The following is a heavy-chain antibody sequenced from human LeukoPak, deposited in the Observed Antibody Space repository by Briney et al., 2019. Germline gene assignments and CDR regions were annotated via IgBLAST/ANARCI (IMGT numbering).Heavy chain of an antibody. CDR3: ARGRVLGCCSGGSCSKVYYFDY. CDR1: GGSFSGYY. J-gene: IGHJ4*02. CDR2: INHSGST. D-gene: IGHD2-15*01. V-gene: IGHV4-34*01. Sequence: SETLSLTCAVYGGSFSGYYWSWIRQPPGKGLEWIGEINHSGSTNYNPSLKSRVTISVDTSKNQFSLKLSSVTAADTAVYYCARGRVLGCCSGGSCSKVYYFDYWGQGTLVTVSP.